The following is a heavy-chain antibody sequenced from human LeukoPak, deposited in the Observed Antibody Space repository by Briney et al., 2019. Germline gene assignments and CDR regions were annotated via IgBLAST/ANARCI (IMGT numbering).Heavy chain of an antibody. Sequence: PSETLSLTCTVSGGSISSGGYYWSWIRQHPGKGLEWIGYIYYSGSTYYNPSFKSRVTISVDTSKNQFSLKLSSVTAADTAVYYCARGYQLPLGWFDPWGQGTLVTVSS. CDR2: IYYSGST. CDR3: ARGYQLPLGWFDP. D-gene: IGHD2-2*01. CDR1: GGSISSGGYY. J-gene: IGHJ5*02. V-gene: IGHV4-31*03.